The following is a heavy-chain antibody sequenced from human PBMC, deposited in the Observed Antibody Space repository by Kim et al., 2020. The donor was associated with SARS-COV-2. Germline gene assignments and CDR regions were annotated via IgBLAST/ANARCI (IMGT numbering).Heavy chain of an antibody. CDR1: GYTFTSYD. V-gene: IGHV1-8*01. Sequence: ASVKVSCKASGYTFTSYDINWVRQATGQGLEWMGWMNPNSGNTGYAQKFQGRVTMTRNTSISTAYMELSSLRSEDTAVYYCARRRAIGVYDYIWGSYRFPRGEIGDWGQGTLVTVSS. CDR2: MNPNSGNT. J-gene: IGHJ4*02. D-gene: IGHD3-16*02. CDR3: ARRRAIGVYDYIWGSYRFPRGEIGD.